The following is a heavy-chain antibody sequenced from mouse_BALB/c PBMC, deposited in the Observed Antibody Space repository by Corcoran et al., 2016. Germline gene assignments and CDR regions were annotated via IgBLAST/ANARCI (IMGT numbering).Heavy chain of an antibody. V-gene: IGHV14-3*02. CDR3: ARDYYGTHYYYFDY. Sequence: EVQLQQSGAELVKPGASVKLSCTASGFNIKDTYMHWVKQRPEQGLEWIGRIDPANGNTKYDPKFQGKATITADTSSNTAYLQLSSLTSEDTAVYYCARDYYGTHYYYFDYWGQGTTLTVSS. J-gene: IGHJ2*01. CDR2: IDPANGNT. D-gene: IGHD1-1*01. CDR1: GFNIKDTY.